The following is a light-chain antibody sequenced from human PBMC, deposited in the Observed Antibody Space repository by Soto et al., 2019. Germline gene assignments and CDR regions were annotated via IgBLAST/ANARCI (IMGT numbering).Light chain of an antibody. CDR1: ESISIW. CDR3: QQYENYWA. V-gene: IGKV1-5*03. J-gene: IGKJ1*01. Sequence: DIQMTQSPSTLSASVGDTVTITCRASESISIWLAWYQQKPGKAPNLLINKASSLQSEVPSRFSGSGSGTEFSLTISNLQPDDWATYYCQQYENYWAFGQGTKVDI. CDR2: KAS.